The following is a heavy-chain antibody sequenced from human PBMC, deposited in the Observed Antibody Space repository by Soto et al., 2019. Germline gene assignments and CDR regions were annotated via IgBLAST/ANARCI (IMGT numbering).Heavy chain of an antibody. CDR2: ISYDGSNK. Sequence: QVQLVESGGGVVQPGRSLRLSCAASGFTFSSYAMHWVRQAPGKGLEWVAVISYDGSNKYYADSVKGRFTISRDNSKNTLYLQINSRRAEDTAVYYWARVTIVVGTGVRYFDLWGRGTLVTVSS. CDR1: GFTFSSYA. D-gene: IGHD2-21*02. V-gene: IGHV3-30-3*01. CDR3: ARVTIVVGTGVRYFDL. J-gene: IGHJ2*01.